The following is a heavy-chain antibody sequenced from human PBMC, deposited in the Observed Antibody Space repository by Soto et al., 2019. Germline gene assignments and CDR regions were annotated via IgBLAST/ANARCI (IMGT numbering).Heavy chain of an antibody. J-gene: IGHJ5*02. V-gene: IGHV4-39*01. CDR2: IYYSGST. D-gene: IGHD2-2*01. Sequence: SETLSLTCTVSGGSISSSSYYWGWIRQPPGKGLEWIGSIYYSGSTYYNPSLKSRVTISVDTSKNQFSLKLSSVTAADTAVYYCARHMRCWGSSTSCYGILYNWFDPWGQGTLVTVSS. CDR3: ARHMRCWGSSTSCYGILYNWFDP. CDR1: GGSISSSSYY.